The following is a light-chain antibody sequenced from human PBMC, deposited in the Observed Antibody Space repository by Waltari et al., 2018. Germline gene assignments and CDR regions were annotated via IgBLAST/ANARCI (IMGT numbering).Light chain of an antibody. J-gene: IGLJ3*02. CDR3: QVWDSSSDPSIV. Sequence: SYVLTQPPSVSVAPGQTARITCGGNNIGSKSVHWYQQKSGQAPVLVVYDDSDRPSGYPERFSGSNSGNTATLTISRVEAGDEADYYCQVWDSSSDPSIVFGGGTKLTVL. CDR2: DDS. CDR1: NIGSKS. V-gene: IGLV3-21*02.